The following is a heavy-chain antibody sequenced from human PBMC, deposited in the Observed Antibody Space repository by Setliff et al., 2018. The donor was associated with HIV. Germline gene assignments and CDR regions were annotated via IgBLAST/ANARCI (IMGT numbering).Heavy chain of an antibody. Sequence: SETLSLTCAVYGGSFSGYYWSWIRQPPGKGLEWIGEINHSGNTNYNPSLKSRVTISVDTSKNQFTLNLNSMTAADTAVYYCVTHCTSTSCYSAGLDYWGQGTLVTVSS. CDR1: GGSFSGYY. CDR2: INHSGNT. V-gene: IGHV4-34*01. CDR3: VTHCTSTSCYSAGLDY. J-gene: IGHJ4*02. D-gene: IGHD2-2*01.